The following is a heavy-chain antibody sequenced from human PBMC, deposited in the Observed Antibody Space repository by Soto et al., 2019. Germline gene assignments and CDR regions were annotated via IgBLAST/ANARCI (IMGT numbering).Heavy chain of an antibody. CDR1: GGDISTYY. Sequence: QVQLQESGPGLVKPSETLSLTCTVSGGDISTYYWTWIRQPAGKGLAWIGRIYSSESTKYNPSINSRVTMSLDTSKNQCSLRLSSVTAADTAVYYCPRGQRFSDWFDPWGQGTLVTVSS. V-gene: IGHV4-4*07. D-gene: IGHD3-3*01. CDR2: IYSSEST. J-gene: IGHJ5*02. CDR3: PRGQRFSDWFDP.